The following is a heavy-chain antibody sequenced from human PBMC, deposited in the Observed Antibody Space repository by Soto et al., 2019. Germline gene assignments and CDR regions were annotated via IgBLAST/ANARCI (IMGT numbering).Heavy chain of an antibody. D-gene: IGHD5-18*01. CDR2: IYYSWST. Sequence: PSETLSLTCTVSGGSISSYYWSWIRQPPGKGLEWIGYIYYSWSTNYNPSLKSRVTISVDTSKNQFSLKLSSVTAADTSVYYCGREGDTAFDAFDIWGQGTMVTVSS. CDR1: GGSISSYY. CDR3: GREGDTAFDAFDI. V-gene: IGHV4-59*01. J-gene: IGHJ3*02.